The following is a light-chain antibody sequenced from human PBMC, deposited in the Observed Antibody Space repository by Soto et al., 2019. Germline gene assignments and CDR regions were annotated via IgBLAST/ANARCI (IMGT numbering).Light chain of an antibody. J-gene: IGLJ1*01. CDR1: SSDVGDYNY. Sequence: QSALTQPASVSGSPGQSITISCTGTSSDVGDYNYVSWYQQHPGKAPKLMIYDVSNRPSGVSNRFSGSKSGSTASLTISGLQAEDEADYYCSSYTSTTTRVSGTGTKVNVL. V-gene: IGLV2-14*01. CDR3: SSYTSTTTRV. CDR2: DVS.